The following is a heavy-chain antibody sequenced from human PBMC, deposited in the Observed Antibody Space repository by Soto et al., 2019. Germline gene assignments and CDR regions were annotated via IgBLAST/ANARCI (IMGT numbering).Heavy chain of an antibody. V-gene: IGHV3-43*01. D-gene: IGHD1-20*01. J-gene: IGHJ6*02. CDR2: ISWDGGST. CDR1: GFTFDDYT. Sequence: GGSLRLSCAASGFTFDDYTMHWVRQAPGKGLEWVSLISWDGGSTYYADSVKGRFTISRDNSKNSLYLQMNSLRTEDTALYYCAKDRGNWNLAGYYYGMDVWGQGTTVTVS. CDR3: AKDRGNWNLAGYYYGMDV.